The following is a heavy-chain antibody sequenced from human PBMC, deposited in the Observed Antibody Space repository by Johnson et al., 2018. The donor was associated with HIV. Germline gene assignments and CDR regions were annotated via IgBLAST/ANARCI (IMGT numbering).Heavy chain of an antibody. V-gene: IGHV3-30*18. J-gene: IGHJ3*02. Sequence: QMQLVESGGGVVQPGRSLRLSCAVSGFTFRSYGVHWVRQAPGKGLEWVAVISYDGSNEYYADSVKGRFTISRDNSKNTVYLEMNSLRAEDTVVYYCAKGGIDAVDIWGQGTMVTVSS. CDR1: GFTFRSYG. D-gene: IGHD6-25*01. CDR2: ISYDGSNE. CDR3: AKGGIDAVDI.